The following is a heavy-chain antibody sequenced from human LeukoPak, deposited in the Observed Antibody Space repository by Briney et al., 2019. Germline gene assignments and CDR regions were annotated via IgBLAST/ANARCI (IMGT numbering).Heavy chain of an antibody. V-gene: IGHV3-30*02. D-gene: IGHD2/OR15-2a*01. J-gene: IGHJ4*02. CDR2: IRHDGGNK. CDR1: GFTFNNYG. Sequence: GGSLRLSCAASGFTFNNYGIHWVRQTPGKGLEWVAFIRHDGGNKYYPDSVKGRFTISRDNSKNIVYLQMSSLRLEDTAVYYCARVSSMYYFDYWGQGTLVTVSS. CDR3: ARVSSMYYFDY.